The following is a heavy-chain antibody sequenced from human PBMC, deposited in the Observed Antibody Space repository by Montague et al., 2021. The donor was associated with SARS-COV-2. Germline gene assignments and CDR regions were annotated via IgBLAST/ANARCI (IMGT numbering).Heavy chain of an antibody. V-gene: IGHV4-31*03. D-gene: IGHD3-3*01. CDR3: ARASGKKTIFGVVISYFDY. CDR2: IYYSGST. Sequence: TLSLTCTVSGGSISSGGYYWSWIRQHPGKGLEWIGYIYYSGSTYYNPSLESRVAISVDTSKNQFSLKLSSVTAADTAVYYCARASGKKTIFGVVISYFDYWAREPWSPSPQ. CDR1: GGSISSGGYY. J-gene: IGHJ4*02.